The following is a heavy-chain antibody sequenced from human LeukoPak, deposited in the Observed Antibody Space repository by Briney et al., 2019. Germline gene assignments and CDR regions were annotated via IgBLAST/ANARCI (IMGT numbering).Heavy chain of an antibody. J-gene: IGHJ4*02. CDR3: ARGDGGNSGY. D-gene: IGHD4-23*01. CDR1: GGSTSSYY. Sequence: PLETLSLTCTVSGGSTSSYYWSWIRQPPGKGLEWIGYIYYSGSTNYNPSLKNRVTISVETSKNQFSLKLSSVTAADTAVYYCARGDGGNSGYWGQGTLVTVSS. V-gene: IGHV4-59*01. CDR2: IYYSGST.